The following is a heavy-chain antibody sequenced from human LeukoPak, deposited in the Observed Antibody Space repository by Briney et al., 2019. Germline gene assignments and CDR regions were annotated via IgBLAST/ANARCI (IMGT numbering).Heavy chain of an antibody. J-gene: IGHJ4*02. Sequence: SETLSLTCAVYGGSFSGYYWGWIRQPPGKGLEWIGSIFYSGSSYYNPSLKSRVTISVDTSKNQFSLKLSSVTAADTAVYYCARQLEMAIIADYFDYWGQGTLVTVSS. CDR1: GGSFSGYY. D-gene: IGHD5-24*01. CDR3: ARQLEMAIIADYFDY. V-gene: IGHV4-39*01. CDR2: IFYSGSS.